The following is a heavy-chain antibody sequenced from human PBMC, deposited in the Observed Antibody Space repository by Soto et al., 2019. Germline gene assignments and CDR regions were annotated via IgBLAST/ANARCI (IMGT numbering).Heavy chain of an antibody. CDR3: ASRLYYDSSGFGGGGMDV. CDR1: GGSISSSSYY. V-gene: IGHV4-39*01. CDR2: IYYSGST. J-gene: IGHJ6*02. D-gene: IGHD3-22*01. Sequence: SETLSLTCTVSGGSISSSSYYWGWIRQPPGKGLEWIGSIYYSGSTYYNPSLKSRVTISVDTSKNQFSLKLSSVTAADTAVYYCASRLYYDSSGFGGGGMDVGGQGTTVT.